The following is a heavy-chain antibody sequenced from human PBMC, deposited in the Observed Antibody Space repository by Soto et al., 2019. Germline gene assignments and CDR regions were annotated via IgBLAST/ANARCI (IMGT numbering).Heavy chain of an antibody. D-gene: IGHD6-6*01. CDR2: INSDGSST. CDR3: TRGGWSYSSSSPVGDY. Sequence: EVQLVESGGGLVQPGGSLRLSCAASGFTFSSYWMHWVHQAPGKGLVWVSRINSDGSSTSYADSVKGRFTISRDNAKNTLYLQMNSLRAEDTAVYYCTRGGWSYSSSSPVGDYWGQGTLVTVSS. V-gene: IGHV3-74*01. CDR1: GFTFSSYW. J-gene: IGHJ4*02.